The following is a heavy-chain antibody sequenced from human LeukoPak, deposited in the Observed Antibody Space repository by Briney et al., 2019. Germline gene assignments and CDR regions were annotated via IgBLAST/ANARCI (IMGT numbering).Heavy chain of an antibody. CDR2: TRNKPKGYTT. J-gene: IGHJ6*02. CDR3: VRAARESPDNYYYGLDA. CDR1: GVTLSDHH. Sequence: PGGSLRLSCAASGVTLSDHHMDWVRQAPGKGLEWVGRTRNKPKGYTTEYAASVKGKFTISRDDSRNSLYLQMNSLKTEDTAVYYCVRAARESPDNYYYGLDAWGQGTTVTVSS. V-gene: IGHV3-72*01.